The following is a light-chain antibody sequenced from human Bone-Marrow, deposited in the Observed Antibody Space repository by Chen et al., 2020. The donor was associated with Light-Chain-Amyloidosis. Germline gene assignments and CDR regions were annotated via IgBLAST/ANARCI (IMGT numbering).Light chain of an antibody. CDR1: QTISSNY. V-gene: IGKV3-20*01. CDR3: QQYGTSPLT. CDR2: GSS. J-gene: IGKJ4*01. Sequence: EIVLTQSPGTLSLSPGEGANLSCRASQTISSNYLTWYQQKFGQAPRLLIYGSSSRATGIPDRFTGSGSGTDCTLTINRLEPEDFAMYYCQQYGTSPLTFGGGTKEEIK.